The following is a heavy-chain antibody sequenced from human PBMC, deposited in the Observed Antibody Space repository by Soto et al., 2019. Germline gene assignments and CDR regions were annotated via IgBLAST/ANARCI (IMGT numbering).Heavy chain of an antibody. Sequence: EVQLVESGGGLVQPGGSLRLSCVASGFSFSNNWMHWVRHAPGKGPVWVSRISADGSDKHYADSVQGRFTISRDNAKNTLYLQMNTLSVEGAAVYYCARFDIAAPPPIWGQGTMVTVSS. J-gene: IGHJ3*02. CDR3: ARFDIAAPPPI. V-gene: IGHV3-74*01. CDR1: GFSFSNNW. CDR2: ISADGSDK. D-gene: IGHD6-13*01.